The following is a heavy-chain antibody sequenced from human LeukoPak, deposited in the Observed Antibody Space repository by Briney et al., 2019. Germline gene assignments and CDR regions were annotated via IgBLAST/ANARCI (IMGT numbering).Heavy chain of an antibody. V-gene: IGHV1-2*02. CDR2: INPNSGGT. D-gene: IGHD5-18*01. CDR1: GYTFTGYY. CDR3: ARVGRKWLQLGWFDP. J-gene: IGHJ5*02. Sequence: ASVKVSCKASGYTFTGYYMHWVRQAPGQGIGWMGWINPNSGGTNYAQKFQGRVTMTRDTSISTAYMELSRLRSDDTAVYYCARVGRKWLQLGWFDPWGQGTLVTVSS.